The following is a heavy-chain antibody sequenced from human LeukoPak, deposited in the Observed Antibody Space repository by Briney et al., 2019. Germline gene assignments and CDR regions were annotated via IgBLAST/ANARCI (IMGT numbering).Heavy chain of an antibody. D-gene: IGHD5-18*01. Sequence: SESLSLTCTVSGGSISSYYWSWIRLPPGKGLEWIGYIYYSGSTNYNPSLKSRVTISVDTSKNQFSLKLSSVTAADTAVYYCARVRRGYSYGVTYYGMDVWGQGTTVTVSS. J-gene: IGHJ6*02. V-gene: IGHV4-59*01. CDR1: GGSISSYY. CDR3: ARVRRGYSYGVTYYGMDV. CDR2: IYYSGST.